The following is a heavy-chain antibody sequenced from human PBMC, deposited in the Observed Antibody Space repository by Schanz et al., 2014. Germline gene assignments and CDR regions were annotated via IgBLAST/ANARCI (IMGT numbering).Heavy chain of an antibody. CDR3: ARDRRVFDRDDLYYFDS. CDR1: GYIFINSG. J-gene: IGHJ4*02. CDR2: ISVYNHNK. Sequence: QIQLVQSGPEVKKPGATVKVSCKASGYIFINSGISWVRQAPGQGLEWMGWISVYNHNKEYDQKLQGRVTMTTDTSTSTAYMALTDLRSDDTAVYYCARDRRVFDRDDLYYFDSWGQGTLVTVSS. D-gene: IGHD3-16*02. V-gene: IGHV1-18*01.